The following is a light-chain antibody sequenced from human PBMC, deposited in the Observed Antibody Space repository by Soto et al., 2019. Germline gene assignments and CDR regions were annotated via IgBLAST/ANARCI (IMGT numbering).Light chain of an antibody. J-gene: IGLJ1*01. V-gene: IGLV2-14*01. CDR1: SSDVGGYNY. Sequence: QSALTQPASVSRSPGQSITISCTGTSSDVGGYNYVSWYQQHPGKAPKLMIYEVSNRPSGVSNRFSGSKSGNTASLTISGLQAEDEADYYCSSYTSSSTPFYVFGTGTKVTVL. CDR3: SSYTSSSTPFYV. CDR2: EVS.